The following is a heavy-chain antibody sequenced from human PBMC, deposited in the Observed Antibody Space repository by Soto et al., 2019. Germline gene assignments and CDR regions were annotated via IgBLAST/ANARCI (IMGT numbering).Heavy chain of an antibody. CDR3: AKGVRYCSGGSCYKYYFDY. CDR1: GFTFSSYA. Sequence: GGSLRLSCAASGFTFSSYAMSWVRQAPGKGLEWVSAISGSGGSTYYADSVKGRFTISRDNSKNTLYLQMNSLRAEDTAVYYCAKGVRYCSGGSCYKYYFDYWGQGTLVTVSS. CDR2: ISGSGGST. J-gene: IGHJ4*02. D-gene: IGHD2-15*01. V-gene: IGHV3-23*01.